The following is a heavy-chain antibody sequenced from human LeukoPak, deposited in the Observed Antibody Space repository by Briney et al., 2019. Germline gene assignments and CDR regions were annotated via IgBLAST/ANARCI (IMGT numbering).Heavy chain of an antibody. CDR2: INTNTGNP. V-gene: IGHV7-4-1*02. CDR1: GYTFSNYV. D-gene: IGHD6-13*01. J-gene: IGHJ6*03. CDR3: ARYSSSWGNYMDV. Sequence: ASVKVSCKTSGYTFSNYVISWVRQAPGQGLEWMGWINTNTGNPTYAQGFTGRFVFSLDTSVSTAYLQISSLKAEDTAVYYCARYSSSWGNYMDVWGKGTTVTVSS.